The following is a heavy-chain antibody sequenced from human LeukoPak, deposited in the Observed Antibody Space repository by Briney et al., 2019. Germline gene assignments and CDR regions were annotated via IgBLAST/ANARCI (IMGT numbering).Heavy chain of an antibody. Sequence: ASVKVSCKVSGYTLTELSMHWVRLAPGKGLEWMGGFDPEDGETIYAQKFQGRVTMTEDTSTDTAYMEPSSLRSEDTAVYYCATGVVYYDFWSGYEGSSAEYFQHWGQGTLVTVSS. CDR1: GYTLTELS. CDR3: ATGVVYYDFWSGYEGSSAEYFQH. J-gene: IGHJ1*01. D-gene: IGHD3-3*01. CDR2: FDPEDGET. V-gene: IGHV1-24*01.